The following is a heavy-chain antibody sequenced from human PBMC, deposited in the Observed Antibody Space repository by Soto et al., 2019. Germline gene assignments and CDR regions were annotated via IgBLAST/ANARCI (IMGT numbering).Heavy chain of an antibody. J-gene: IGHJ5*02. Sequence: SETLSLTCVVSGGSITSYHWSWIRQFPGKGLEWIGTIYFTGNTYYTPSLKSRLTMSIDTSKNEFSLRLNSVTAADTAVYYCAGQTFTIAAASYGRSNWFDPWGPGTLVTVSS. D-gene: IGHD6-25*01. CDR2: IYFTGNT. V-gene: IGHV4-59*04. CDR1: GGSITSYH. CDR3: AGQTFTIAAASYGRSNWFDP.